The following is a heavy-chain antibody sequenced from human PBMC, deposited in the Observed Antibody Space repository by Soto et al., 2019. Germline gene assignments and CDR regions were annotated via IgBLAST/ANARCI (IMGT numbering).Heavy chain of an antibody. J-gene: IGHJ6*02. CDR1: GFTFSSYE. D-gene: IGHD3-3*01. V-gene: IGHV3-48*03. CDR2: ISSNGSTI. CDR3: ARDRTIFGVVIGMDV. Sequence: EVQLVESGGGLVQPGGSLRLSCAASGFTFSSYEMNWVRQAPGKGLEWVSYISSNGSTIYYADSVKGRFTISRDNAKNSLYLQMNSLRAEDTAVYYCARDRTIFGVVIGMDVWGQGTTVTVSS.